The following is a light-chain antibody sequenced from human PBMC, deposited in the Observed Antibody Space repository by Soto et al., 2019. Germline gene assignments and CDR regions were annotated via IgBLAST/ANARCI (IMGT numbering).Light chain of an antibody. CDR2: DAS. CDR1: QSVSSRS. CDR3: QQDACSPRT. V-gene: IGKV3-20*01. Sequence: TVLTQSPGTLSLSPGERATLSCRASQSVSSRSLAWYQQKPGQAPRLLISDASNRAADIPDRFSGSGSGTDFTLTINRLEPEDFAVYYCQQDACSPRTFGQGTKVDI. J-gene: IGKJ1*01.